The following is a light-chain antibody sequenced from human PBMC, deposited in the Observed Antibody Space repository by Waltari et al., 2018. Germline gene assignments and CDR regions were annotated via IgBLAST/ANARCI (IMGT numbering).Light chain of an antibody. Sequence: QSALTQPASVSGSPGQSITISCTGSSRDIGRYNYVSWFQQHPGKAPKLMIFDVGKRPSGVSNRFSGSKSDISASLTISVLQAEDEADYYCCSYAGSSNVVFGGGTKVTVL. V-gene: IGLV2-23*02. CDR1: SRDIGRYNY. CDR2: DVG. CDR3: CSYAGSSNVV. J-gene: IGLJ2*01.